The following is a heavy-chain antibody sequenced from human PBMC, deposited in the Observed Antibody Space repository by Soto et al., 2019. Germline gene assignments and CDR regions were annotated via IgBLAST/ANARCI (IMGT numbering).Heavy chain of an antibody. CDR2: IYYSGNT. Sequence: SETLSLTCTVSGGSISSYYWHWIRQPPGKGLEWIGYIYYSGNTRYNPSLNSRATLSVDASKNQLSLKLSSLTAADTAVYFCARAAYCGGECYYYFDYWGQGARVTVSS. CDR1: GGSISSYY. J-gene: IGHJ4*02. CDR3: ARAAYCGGECYYYFDY. D-gene: IGHD2-21*01. V-gene: IGHV4-59*01.